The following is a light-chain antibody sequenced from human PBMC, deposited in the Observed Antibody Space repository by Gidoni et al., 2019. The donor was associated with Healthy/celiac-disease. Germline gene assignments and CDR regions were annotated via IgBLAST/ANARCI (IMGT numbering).Light chain of an antibody. Sequence: EIVLTLSPVTLSLSPGERATLSCRASQSVSSNYLSWYQKKPGQTPRLLFSGASSRATGIPDRFSGSGSGTDFTLTISRLEPEDFAVYYCQQYGSSLLFGQGTKLEIK. CDR1: QSVSSNY. CDR2: GAS. V-gene: IGKV3-20*01. J-gene: IGKJ2*01. CDR3: QQYGSSLL.